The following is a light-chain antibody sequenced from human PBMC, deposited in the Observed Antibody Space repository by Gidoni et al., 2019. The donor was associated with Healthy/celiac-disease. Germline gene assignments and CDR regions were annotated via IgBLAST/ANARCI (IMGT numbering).Light chain of an antibody. CDR3: QQYGSSRGLT. J-gene: IGKJ4*01. CDR1: QSVSSSY. V-gene: IGKV3-20*01. Sequence: EIVLTQSPGTLSLSPGERATLSCRASQSVSSSYLAWYQQKPGQAPRLLIYGASSRATGIPDRFSGSGSGTDFTLTISRLEPEDFAVYYCQQYGSSRGLTFGGXTKVEIK. CDR2: GAS.